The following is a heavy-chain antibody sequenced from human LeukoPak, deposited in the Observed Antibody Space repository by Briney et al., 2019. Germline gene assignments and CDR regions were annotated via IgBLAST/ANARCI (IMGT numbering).Heavy chain of an antibody. CDR3: ARGVPSTWGSWFDP. J-gene: IGHJ5*02. D-gene: IGHD7-27*01. CDR2: TIPIFGTA. Sequence: SVKVSCKASGGIFGTYPITWVRQAPGQGLEWMGGTIPIFGTANYAQKFQGRVTITADESTNTAYMELSTLTSVDTAVYYCARGVPSTWGSWFDPWGQGTLVTVSS. CDR1: GGIFGTYP. V-gene: IGHV1-69*01.